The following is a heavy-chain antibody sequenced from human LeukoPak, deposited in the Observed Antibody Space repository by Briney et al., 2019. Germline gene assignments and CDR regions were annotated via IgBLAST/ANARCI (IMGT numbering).Heavy chain of an antibody. CDR3: ARVSTVTTWNWFDP. J-gene: IGHJ5*02. CDR1: GYTSTSYG. D-gene: IGHD4-17*01. V-gene: IGHV1-18*01. CDR2: ISAYNGNT. Sequence: GASVKVSCKASGYTSTSYGISWVRQAPGQGLEWMGWISAYNGNTNYAQKLQGRVTMTTDTSTSTAYMELRSLRSDDTAVYYCARVSTVTTWNWFDPWGQGTLVTVSS.